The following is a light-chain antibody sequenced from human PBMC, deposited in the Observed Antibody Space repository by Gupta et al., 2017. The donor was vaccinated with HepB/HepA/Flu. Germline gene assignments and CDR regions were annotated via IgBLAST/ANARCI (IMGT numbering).Light chain of an antibody. CDR3: CSYAGSDTYVV. V-gene: IGLV2-11*01. CDR2: DVS. CDR1: SSDVGGSNY. Sequence: QSDLPQPRSVSGSPGPAVTISCTGTSSDVGGSNYVSWYQQHPSKAPKLMIYDVSKLPAVVPVRFSGSKCGNTASLTIAGLQAEDEADYYSCSYAGSDTYVVFGGGTKLTVL. J-gene: IGLJ2*01.